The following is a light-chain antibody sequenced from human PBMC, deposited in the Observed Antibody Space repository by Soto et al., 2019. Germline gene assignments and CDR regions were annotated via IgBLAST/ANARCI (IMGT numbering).Light chain of an antibody. CDR2: GDN. Sequence: QSVLTQPPSGSGAPGQRVTISCTGSSSNIGAGYDVHWYRQLPGAAPKVLIYGDNNRPSGVPDRFSGSKSGTSASLAITGLQSEDEADYYCQSYDTSLSGLVVFGGGTKLTVL. CDR3: QSYDTSLSGLVV. V-gene: IGLV1-40*01. CDR1: SSNIGAGYD. J-gene: IGLJ2*01.